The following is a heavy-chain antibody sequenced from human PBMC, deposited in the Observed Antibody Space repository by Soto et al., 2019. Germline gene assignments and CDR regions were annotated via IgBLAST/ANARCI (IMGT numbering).Heavy chain of an antibody. CDR1: GYSFTSYW. Sequence: PGESLKISCKGSGYSFTSYWISGVRQMPGKGLEWMGRIDPSDSYTNYSPSFQGHVTISADKSISTAYLQWSSLKASDTAMYYCARHPGYSYGYNYYYGMDVWGQGTTVTVS. CDR2: IDPSDSYT. D-gene: IGHD5-18*01. CDR3: ARHPGYSYGYNYYYGMDV. V-gene: IGHV5-10-1*01. J-gene: IGHJ6*02.